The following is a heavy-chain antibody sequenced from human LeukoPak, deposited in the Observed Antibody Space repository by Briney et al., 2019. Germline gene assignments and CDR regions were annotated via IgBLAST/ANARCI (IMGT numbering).Heavy chain of an antibody. CDR1: GFTFRGYW. Sequence: GGSLRLSCAASGFTFRGYWMSRGCQAPGKGLEWVANIKQDGSEKYYVDSVKGRFTISRDNAKNSLYLQMNSLRAEYTAVYYCARTIVGAPKRYFQHWGQGTLVTVSS. CDR3: ARTIVGAPKRYFQH. V-gene: IGHV3-7*01. D-gene: IGHD1-26*01. J-gene: IGHJ1*01. CDR2: IKQDGSEK.